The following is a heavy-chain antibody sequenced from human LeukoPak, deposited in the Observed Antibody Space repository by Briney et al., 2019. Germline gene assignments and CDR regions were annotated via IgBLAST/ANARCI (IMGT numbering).Heavy chain of an antibody. D-gene: IGHD5-24*01. CDR1: GDSISGNY. V-gene: IGHV4-59*08. Sequence: SETLSLTCTVSGDSISGNYWTWIRQPPGKGLEWIGYIYYSGSTNYNASLKSRVTIPVDTSKNQFSLKLSSVTAADTDVYYCARLGDGDNSRYFDYWGQGTLVTVSS. J-gene: IGHJ4*02. CDR3: ARLGDGDNSRYFDY. CDR2: IYYSGST.